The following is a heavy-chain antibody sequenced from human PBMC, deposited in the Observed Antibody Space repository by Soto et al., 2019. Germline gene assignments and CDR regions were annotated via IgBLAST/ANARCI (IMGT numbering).Heavy chain of an antibody. CDR1: GFTFSSYW. J-gene: IGHJ4*02. Sequence: PGGSLRLSCAASGFTFSSYWMHWVRQAPGKGLVWVSRINSDGSSTSYADSVKGRFTISRDNAKNTLYLQMNSLRAEDTAVYYCATLPPSSGWYYFDYWGQGTLVTVSS. CDR3: ATLPPSSGWYYFDY. CDR2: INSDGSST. D-gene: IGHD6-19*01. V-gene: IGHV3-74*01.